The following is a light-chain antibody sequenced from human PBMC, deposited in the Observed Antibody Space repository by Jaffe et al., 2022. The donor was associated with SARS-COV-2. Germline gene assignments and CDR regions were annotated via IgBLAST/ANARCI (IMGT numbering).Light chain of an antibody. CDR2: LGF. J-gene: IGKJ2*01. CDR3: MQGIQTPYT. V-gene: IGKV2-28*01. Sequence: DIVMTQSPLSLPVTPGEPASISCRSSQSLMQPINRYDYVFWYLQKPGQSPQLLIYLGFNRASGVPERFSGSGSGTDFTLEISRVEAEDVGVYYCMQGIQTPYTFGQGTKLEIK. CDR1: QSLMQPINRYDY.